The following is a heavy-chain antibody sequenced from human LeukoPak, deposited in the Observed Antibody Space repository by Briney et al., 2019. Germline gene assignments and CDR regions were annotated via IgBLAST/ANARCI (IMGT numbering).Heavy chain of an antibody. J-gene: IGHJ6*03. CDR3: ARSEIYNWNPLAYYMDV. V-gene: IGHV4-61*02. Sequence: SETLSLTCTVSGGSISSGSYYWSWIRQPAGKGLEWIGRIYTSGSTNYNPSLKSRVTISVDTSKNQFPLKLSSVTAADTAVYYCARSEIYNWNPLAYYMDVWGKGTTVTVSS. D-gene: IGHD1-1*01. CDR2: IYTSGST. CDR1: GGSISSGSYY.